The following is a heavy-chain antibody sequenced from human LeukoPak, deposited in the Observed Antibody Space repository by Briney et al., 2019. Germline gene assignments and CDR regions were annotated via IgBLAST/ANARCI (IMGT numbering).Heavy chain of an antibody. J-gene: IGHJ6*03. D-gene: IGHD2-15*01. CDR2: IIPIFGTA. Sequence: SVKVSCKASGGTFSSYAISWVRQAPGQGLEWMGGIIPIFGTANYAQKFQGRVTITADKSTSTAYMELSSLRSGDTAVYYCARDSCSGGSCSQRPYYYYYMDVWGKGTTVTVSS. CDR3: ARDSCSGGSCSQRPYYYYYMDV. V-gene: IGHV1-69*06. CDR1: GGTFSSYA.